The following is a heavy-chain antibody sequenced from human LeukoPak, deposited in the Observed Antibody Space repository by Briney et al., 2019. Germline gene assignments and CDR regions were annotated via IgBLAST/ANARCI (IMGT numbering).Heavy chain of an antibody. CDR2: ISWDSGSI. D-gene: IGHD3-10*01. CDR3: AKDINYCSVRVFAGFEY. CDR1: GFAFDDYA. Sequence: GGSLRLSCAASGFAFDDYAMHWVRQAPGKGLEWVSSISWDSGSITYADSVKVRFSISRDNAKRSLYLLINSLRVEDMALYYCAKDINYCSVRVFAGFEYWGQGTLLTVSS. V-gene: IGHV3-9*03. J-gene: IGHJ4*02.